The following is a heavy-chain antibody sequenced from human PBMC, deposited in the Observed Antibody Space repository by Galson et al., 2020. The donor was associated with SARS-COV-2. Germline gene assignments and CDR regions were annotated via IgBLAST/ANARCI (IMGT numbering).Heavy chain of an antibody. V-gene: IGHV3-9*01. CDR2: ISWNGDTV. D-gene: IGHD2-2*02. Sequence: TGGSLRLSCTASGFTFENFAMHWVRQGPGKGLEWVSSISWNGDTVGYADSVKGRFSISRDNAKSSLYLQMNSLKVEDTALYYCAKLSCHNFIYYTEILYDAFDVWGQGTVVTVSS. J-gene: IGHJ3*01. CDR3: AKLSCHNFIYYTEILYDAFDV. CDR1: GFTFENFA.